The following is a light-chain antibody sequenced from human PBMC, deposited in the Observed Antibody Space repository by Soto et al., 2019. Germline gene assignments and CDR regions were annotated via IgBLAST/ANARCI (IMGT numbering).Light chain of an antibody. CDR2: SAS. J-gene: IGKJ1*01. Sequence: DIQLTQSPSSLSASVGDRVSITCRASQSIASYVSWYQQKPGKAPKLLIYSASTLQSGVPARFRGVGSGTDCTLTMSRLYPADFATYYWQQRYSIVLTFGQGTKVDIK. CDR3: QQRYSIVLT. CDR1: QSIASY. V-gene: IGKV1-39*01.